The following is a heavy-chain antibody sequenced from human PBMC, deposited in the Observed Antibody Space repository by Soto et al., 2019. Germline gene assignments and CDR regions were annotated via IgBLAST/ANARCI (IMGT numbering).Heavy chain of an antibody. V-gene: IGHV4-31*03. CDR2: IYYSGST. J-gene: IGHJ3*02. CDR1: GGSISSGGYY. CDR3: ARGYGDYGVWNAFDI. D-gene: IGHD4-17*01. Sequence: QVQLQESGPGLVKPSQTLSLTCTVSGGSISSGGYYWSWIRQHPGKGLEWIGYIYYSGSTYYNPSLKSRVTVSVDTSKNQFSLKLSSVTAADTAVYYCARGYGDYGVWNAFDIWGQGTMVTVSS.